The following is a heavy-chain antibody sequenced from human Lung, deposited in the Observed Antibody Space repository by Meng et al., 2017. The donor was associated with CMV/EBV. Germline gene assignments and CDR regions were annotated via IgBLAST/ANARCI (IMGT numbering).Heavy chain of an antibody. CDR2: IRWNGETT. Sequence: PXAASGFTFYDYGMNWVRQAPGKGLEWVSGIRWNGETTAYTDSVRGRFTISRDNAKKSLHLQMNSLRAEDTALYYFARAVGPTIVDALDIWGQGXLVTVSS. V-gene: IGHV3-20*04. CDR1: GFTFYDYG. J-gene: IGHJ3*02. D-gene: IGHD1-26*01. CDR3: ARAVGPTIVDALDI.